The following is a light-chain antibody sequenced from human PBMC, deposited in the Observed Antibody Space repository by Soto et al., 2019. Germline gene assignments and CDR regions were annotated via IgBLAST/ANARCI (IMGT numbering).Light chain of an antibody. CDR3: GTWDSGLSAGV. J-gene: IGLJ3*02. CDR1: DSNIGNDH. CDR2: ENN. Sequence: QSVSTQPPSVSAAPGQKVTISCSGSDSNIGNDHVSWYQQFPGTAPKLLIYENNKRPSGIPDRFSGSKSGTSATLDITGLQTGDEADYYCGTWDSGLSAGVIGGGTKLTVL. V-gene: IGLV1-51*02.